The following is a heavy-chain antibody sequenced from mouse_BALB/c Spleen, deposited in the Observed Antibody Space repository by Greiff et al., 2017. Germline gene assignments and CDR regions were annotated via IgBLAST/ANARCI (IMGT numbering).Heavy chain of an antibody. Sequence: VQLQQSGAELVRPGVSVKISCKGSGYTFTDYAMHWVKQSHAKSLEWIGVISTYYGDASYNQKFKGKATMTVDKSSSTAYMELARLTSEDSAIYYCTRSDYSYFDYWGQGTTLTVSS. J-gene: IGHJ2*01. D-gene: IGHD1-1*01. CDR2: ISTYYGDA. V-gene: IGHV1S137*01. CDR1: GYTFTDYA. CDR3: TRSDYSYFDY.